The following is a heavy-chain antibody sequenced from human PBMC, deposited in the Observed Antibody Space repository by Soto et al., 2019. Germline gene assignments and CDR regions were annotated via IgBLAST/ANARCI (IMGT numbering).Heavy chain of an antibody. D-gene: IGHD3-22*01. J-gene: IGHJ4*02. V-gene: IGHV1-2*02. Sequence: ASVKVSCKASGYTFTGYYMHWVRQAPGQWREWMGLINPNSGGTNYAQKFQGRVTMTRDTSISTAYMELSRLRSDDTAVYYCARVSSGLYYDSSFYFDYWGQGTLVTVSS. CDR2: INPNSGGT. CDR1: GYTFTGYY. CDR3: ARVSSGLYYDSSFYFDY.